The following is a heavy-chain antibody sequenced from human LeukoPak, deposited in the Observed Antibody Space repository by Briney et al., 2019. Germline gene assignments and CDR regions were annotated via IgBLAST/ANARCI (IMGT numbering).Heavy chain of an antibody. J-gene: IGHJ3*02. CDR2: IYYDGSSI. Sequence: GGSLRLSCAASEFTFTTYGMHWVRQAPGKGLEWVAFIYYDGSSIYYADYVKGRFTISRDNAKNSLYLQMNSLRAEDTAVYYCTKSNIVVVPAAVSDAFDIWGEGTMVIVSS. D-gene: IGHD2-2*01. CDR3: TKSNIVVVPAAVSDAFDI. V-gene: IGHV3-33*03. CDR1: EFTFTTYG.